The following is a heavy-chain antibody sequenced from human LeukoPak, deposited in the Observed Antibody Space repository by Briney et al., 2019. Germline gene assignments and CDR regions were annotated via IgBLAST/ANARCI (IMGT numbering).Heavy chain of an antibody. D-gene: IGHD3/OR15-3a*01. Sequence: GGSLRLSCAASGFTVSSNYMSWVRQAPGKGLEWVSVIYSGSSTYYAHSVKGRFTITRDNSKNTLYLQMNSLRAEDTAVYYCASTVWTGSWFDPWGQGTLVTVSS. CDR3: ASTVWTGSWFDP. CDR1: GFTVSSNY. V-gene: IGHV3-53*01. CDR2: IYSGSST. J-gene: IGHJ5*02.